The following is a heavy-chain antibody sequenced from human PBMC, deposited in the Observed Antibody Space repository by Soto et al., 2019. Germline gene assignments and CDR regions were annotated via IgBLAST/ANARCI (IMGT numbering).Heavy chain of an antibody. CDR1: GFTFSSYS. J-gene: IGHJ6*03. D-gene: IGHD6-6*01. V-gene: IGHV3-48*01. Sequence: GGSLRLSCAASGFTFSSYSMNWVRQAPGKGLEWVSYISSSSSTIYYADSVKGRFTISRDNAKNSLYLQMNSLRAEDTAVYYCASPPTWGIAARRLDYYYYYMDVWGKGTTVTVSS. CDR3: ASPPTWGIAARRLDYYYYYMDV. CDR2: ISSSSSTI.